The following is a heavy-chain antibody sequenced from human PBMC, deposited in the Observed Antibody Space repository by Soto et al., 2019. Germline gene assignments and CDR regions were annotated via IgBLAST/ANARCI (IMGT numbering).Heavy chain of an antibody. V-gene: IGHV3-15*01. D-gene: IGHD3-3*01. J-gene: IGHJ4*02. Sequence: GGSLRLSCAASGFTFSNAWMSWVRQAPGKGLEWVGRIKSKTDGGTTDYAAPVKGRFTISRDDSKNTLYLQMNSLKTEDTAVYYCTTLGYYDFWSGYYGHYFDYWGQGTLVTVSS. CDR3: TTLGYYDFWSGYYGHYFDY. CDR2: IKSKTDGGTT. CDR1: GFTFSNAW.